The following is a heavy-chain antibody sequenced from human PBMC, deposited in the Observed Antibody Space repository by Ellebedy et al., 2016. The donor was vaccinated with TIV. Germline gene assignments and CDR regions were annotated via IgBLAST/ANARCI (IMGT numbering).Heavy chain of an antibody. D-gene: IGHD2-15*01. CDR1: GFTFSSYA. J-gene: IGHJ4*02. CDR3: ARRFIVVVVAANDY. Sequence: GESLKISXAASGFTFSSYAMSWVRQAPGKGLEWVSAISGSGGSTYYADSVKGRFTISRDNSKNTLYLQMNSLRAEDTAVYYCARRFIVVVVAANDYWGQGTLVTVSS. CDR2: ISGSGGST. V-gene: IGHV3-23*01.